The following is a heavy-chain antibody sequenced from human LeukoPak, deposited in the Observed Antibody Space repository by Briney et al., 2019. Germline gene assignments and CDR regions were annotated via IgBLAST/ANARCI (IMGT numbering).Heavy chain of an antibody. CDR3: AGDWGPHAFDI. CDR2: IKEDGSDK. CDR1: GFTFSNYW. D-gene: IGHD3-16*01. Sequence: GGSLRLSCAASGFTFSNYWMSWVRQAPGKGLEWVANIKEDGSDKYHVDSVKGRFIISRDNVKNSLYLQMNSLRVEDTAVYYCAGDWGPHAFDIWGQGTMVTVSS. V-gene: IGHV3-7*01. J-gene: IGHJ3*02.